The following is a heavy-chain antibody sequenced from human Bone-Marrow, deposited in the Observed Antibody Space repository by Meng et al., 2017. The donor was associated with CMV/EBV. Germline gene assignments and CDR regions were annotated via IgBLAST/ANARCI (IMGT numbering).Heavy chain of an antibody. J-gene: IGHJ4*02. V-gene: IGHV1-2*02. D-gene: IGHD1-26*01. CDR1: GYTFTGYY. Sequence: ASVKVSCKASGYTFTGYYMHWVRQAPGQGLEWMGWINPNSGGTNYAQKFQGRVTMTRDTSISTAYMELSRLRSDDTAVYYCARDLGGGSYSGGFDYWGQGTLVTVSS. CDR3: ARDLGGGSYSGGFDY. CDR2: INPNSGGT.